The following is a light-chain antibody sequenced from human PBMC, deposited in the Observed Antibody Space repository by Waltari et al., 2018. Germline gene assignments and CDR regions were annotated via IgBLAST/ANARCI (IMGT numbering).Light chain of an antibody. CDR1: QDIRNH. J-gene: IGKJ4*01. CDR2: DAS. Sequence: DIHMTQFPSSLSASVGGRVTITCQATQDIRNHLNWYQQKPGKAPKLLVYDASRLQSGVPSRFGGSRSGTYFTFTISSLQAEGAATYYCQQYDKLPLTFGGGTKVDI. V-gene: IGKV1-33*01. CDR3: QQYDKLPLT.